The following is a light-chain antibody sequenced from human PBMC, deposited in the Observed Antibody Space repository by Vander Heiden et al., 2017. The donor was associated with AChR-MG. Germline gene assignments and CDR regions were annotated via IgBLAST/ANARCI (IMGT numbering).Light chain of an antibody. J-gene: IGLJ3*02. CDR3: ATWDDTLTSWV. CDR2: RSD. Sequence: QSVVTQPPSASGTPGQRVTISCSGSSPNIGGNTVNWYQQLPGTAPRLLIYRSDQRPSGVPDRFSGSKSGTSASLAIRWLQSEDEADYYCATWDDTLTSWVFGGGTKLTVL. V-gene: IGLV1-44*01. CDR1: SPNIGGNT.